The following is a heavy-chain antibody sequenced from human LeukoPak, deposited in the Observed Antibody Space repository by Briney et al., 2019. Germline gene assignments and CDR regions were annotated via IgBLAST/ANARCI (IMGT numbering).Heavy chain of an antibody. Sequence: SETLSLTYAVYGGSFSGYYWSWIRQPPGKGLEWIGEINHSGSTNYNPSLKSRVTISVDTSKNQFSLKLSSVTAADTAVYYCARGCFSSGWYRRDYFDYWGQGTLVTVSS. J-gene: IGHJ4*02. V-gene: IGHV4-34*01. D-gene: IGHD6-19*01. CDR1: GGSFSGYY. CDR3: ARGCFSSGWYRRDYFDY. CDR2: INHSGST.